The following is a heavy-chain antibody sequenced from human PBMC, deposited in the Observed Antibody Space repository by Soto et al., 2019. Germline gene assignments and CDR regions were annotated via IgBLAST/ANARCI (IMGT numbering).Heavy chain of an antibody. CDR1: GSTFTSSG. J-gene: IGHJ4*02. CDR3: ARDCSGGSCNGDY. D-gene: IGHD2-15*01. V-gene: IGHV1-18*01. CDR2: ISAYNGNT. Sequence: ASVKVSCKASGSTFTSSGISWMRQAPGQGLEWMGWISAYNGNTNYAQKLQGRVTMTTDTSTSTAYMELRSLRSDDTAVYYCARDCSGGSCNGDYWGQGTLVTVSS.